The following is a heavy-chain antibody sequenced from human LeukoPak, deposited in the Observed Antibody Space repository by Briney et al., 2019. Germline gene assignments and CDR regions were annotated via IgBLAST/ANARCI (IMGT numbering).Heavy chain of an antibody. CDR3: ARAPPIIAVAGSAFDI. CDR2: IYYSGST. J-gene: IGHJ3*02. D-gene: IGHD6-19*01. V-gene: IGHV4-31*03. CDR1: GGSIISGGYY. Sequence: PSETLSLTCTVSGGSIISGGYYWSWSRQHPGKGLEWIGYIYYSGSTYYSPSLKSRVIISVDTSKKQFSLKLSSLTAADTAVYYCARAPPIIAVAGSAFDIWGQGTVVTVSS.